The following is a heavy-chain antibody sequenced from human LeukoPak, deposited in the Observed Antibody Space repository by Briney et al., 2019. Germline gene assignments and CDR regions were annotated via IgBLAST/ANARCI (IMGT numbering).Heavy chain of an antibody. CDR1: GYTFTSYA. V-gene: IGHV7-4-1*02. CDR2: INTNTGNP. J-gene: IGHJ3*02. Sequence: ASVKVSCKASGYTFTSYAMNWVRQAPGQGLEWMGWINTNTGNPTYAQGFTGRFVFSLDTPVSTAYLQISSLKAEDTAVYYCAARGLLGAFDIWGQGTMVTVSS. CDR3: AARGLLGAFDI.